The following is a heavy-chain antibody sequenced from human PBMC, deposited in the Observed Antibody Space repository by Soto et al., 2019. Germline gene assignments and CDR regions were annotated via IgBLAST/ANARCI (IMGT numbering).Heavy chain of an antibody. CDR2: IYYSGST. Sequence: PSETLSLTCTVSGGSISSYYWSWIRQPPGKGLEWIGYIYYSGSTNYNPSLKSRVTISVDTSKNQFSLKLSSVTAADTAVYYCARNTWFYGMDVWGQGTTVTVSS. J-gene: IGHJ6*02. V-gene: IGHV4-59*01. CDR1: GGSISSYY. D-gene: IGHD3-9*01. CDR3: ARNTWFYGMDV.